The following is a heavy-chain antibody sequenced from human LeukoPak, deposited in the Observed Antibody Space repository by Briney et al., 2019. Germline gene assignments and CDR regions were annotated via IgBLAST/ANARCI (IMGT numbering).Heavy chain of an antibody. V-gene: IGHV4-4*02. CDR1: GGSISSSNW. D-gene: IGHD3-3*01. CDR2: IYHSGST. Sequence: SETLSLTCAVSGGSISSSNWWSWVRQPPGKGLEWIGEIYHSGSTYYNPSLKSRVTISVDTSRNQFSLKLSSVTAADTAVYYCARAILGFLEWSPPYYDYWGQGTLVTVSS. CDR3: ARAILGFLEWSPPYYDY. J-gene: IGHJ4*02.